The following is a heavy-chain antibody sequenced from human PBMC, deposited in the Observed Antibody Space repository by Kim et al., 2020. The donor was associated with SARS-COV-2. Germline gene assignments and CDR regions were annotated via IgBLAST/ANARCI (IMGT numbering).Heavy chain of an antibody. CDR2: IKSKTDGGTT. J-gene: IGHJ4*02. D-gene: IGHD4-17*01. Sequence: GGSLRLSCAASGFTFSNAWMSWVRQAPGKGLEWVGRIKSKTDGGTTDYAAPVKGRFTIARDDSTNTLYLQMNSLKTEDTAVYYCTSQRPITTVTTGVGYWGQGTLVTVSS. CDR3: TSQRPITTVTTGVGY. CDR1: GFTFSNAW. V-gene: IGHV3-15*01.